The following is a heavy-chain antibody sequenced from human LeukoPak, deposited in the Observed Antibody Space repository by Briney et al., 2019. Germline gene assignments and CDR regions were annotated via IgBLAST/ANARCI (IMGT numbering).Heavy chain of an antibody. CDR3: ASTGYSSSWYGEDY. Sequence: GRSLRLSCAASGFTFSSYGMHWVRQAPGKGLEWVAVIWYDGSNKYYADSVKGRFTISRDNSKNTLYLQMNSLRAVDTAVYYCASTGYSSSWYGEDYWGQGTLVTVSS. V-gene: IGHV3-33*01. CDR1: GFTFSSYG. D-gene: IGHD6-13*01. CDR2: IWYDGSNK. J-gene: IGHJ4*02.